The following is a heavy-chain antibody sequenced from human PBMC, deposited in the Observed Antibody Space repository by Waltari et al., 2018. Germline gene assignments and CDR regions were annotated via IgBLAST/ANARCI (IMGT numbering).Heavy chain of an antibody. CDR3: ATYIGASVGTAAFDV. CDR2: ISYAGTT. D-gene: IGHD5-12*01. CDR1: AGSIDTPKHY. V-gene: IGHV4-39*01. J-gene: IGHJ3*01. Sequence: QLQLQESGPGPVKPSETLSLTCSVPAGSIDTPKHYWSWIRQPPGQGLEWIGTISYAGTTYTNPSLRSRLTMSRDTSKNQLSLTLGSTTAADTAVYYCATYIGASVGTAAFDVWGQGTMVTVSS.